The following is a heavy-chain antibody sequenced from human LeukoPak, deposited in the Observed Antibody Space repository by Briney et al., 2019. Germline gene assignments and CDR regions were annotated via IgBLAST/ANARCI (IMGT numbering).Heavy chain of an antibody. CDR2: IWSDGTNR. Sequence: GGSLRLSCATSGFTFSHYGMHWVRQAPGKGLEWVAVIWSDGTNRYYGDPVKGRFTISRDNAKNTLYLQMNSLRAEDTAVYYCATGDSGYYGYWGQGTLVTVSS. D-gene: IGHD3-22*01. CDR3: ATGDSGYYGY. J-gene: IGHJ4*02. CDR1: GFTFSHYG. V-gene: IGHV3-33*03.